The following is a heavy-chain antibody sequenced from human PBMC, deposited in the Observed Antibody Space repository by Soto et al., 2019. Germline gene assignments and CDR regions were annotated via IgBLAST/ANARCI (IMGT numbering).Heavy chain of an antibody. CDR3: AREGRQQLLIHSGYYYGMDV. D-gene: IGHD6-13*01. Sequence: SETLSLTCTVSGGSISSGGYYWSWIRQHPGKGLEWIGYIYYSGSTYYNPSLKSRVTISVDTSKNQFSLKLSSVTAADTAVYYCAREGRQQLLIHSGYYYGMDVWGQGTTVTVSS. CDR2: IYYSGST. CDR1: GGSISSGGYY. J-gene: IGHJ6*02. V-gene: IGHV4-31*03.